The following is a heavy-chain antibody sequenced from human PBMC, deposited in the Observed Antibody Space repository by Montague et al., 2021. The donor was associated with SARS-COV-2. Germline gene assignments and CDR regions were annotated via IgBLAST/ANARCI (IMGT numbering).Heavy chain of an antibody. J-gene: IGHJ5*01. CDR3: ARQDAWAYCGDECYRGWFDS. CDR1: FGSISTYY. D-gene: IGHD2-21*01. CDR2: IFYNGST. Sequence: SETLSLTCTVSFGSISTYYWSWIRQHPGKGLEWIGFIFYNGSTKHNPSLKRRVSISLDTSKNQFSLKLSSVTAADTAVYYCARQDAWAYCGDECYRGWFDSWGQGTLVTVSS. V-gene: IGHV4-59*01.